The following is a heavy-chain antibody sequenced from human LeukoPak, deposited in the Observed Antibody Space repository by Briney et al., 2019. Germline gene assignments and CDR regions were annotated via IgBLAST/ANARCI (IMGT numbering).Heavy chain of an antibody. Sequence: ASVKVSCKASSYTFTSYGISWVRQAPGQGLEWMGWISAYNGNTNYAQKLQGRVTMTTDTSTSTAYMELRSLRSDDTAVYYCASLGGGSGSYGAFDYWGQGTLVTVSS. CDR1: SYTFTSYG. CDR3: ASLGGGSGSYGAFDY. D-gene: IGHD3-10*01. J-gene: IGHJ4*02. CDR2: ISAYNGNT. V-gene: IGHV1-18*01.